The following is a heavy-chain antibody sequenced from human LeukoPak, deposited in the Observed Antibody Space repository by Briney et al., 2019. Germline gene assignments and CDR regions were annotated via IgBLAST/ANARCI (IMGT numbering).Heavy chain of an antibody. CDR3: ARGPYGGPSWFDP. J-gene: IGHJ5*02. Sequence: GGSLRLSCAASGFTVSSNYMSWVRQAPGKGLEWVSVIYSGGSTYYADSVKGRFTISRDNSKNTLYLQMNSLRAEDTAVYYCARGPYGGPSWFDPWGQGTLVTVSS. V-gene: IGHV3-53*01. CDR1: GFTVSSNY. D-gene: IGHD4-23*01. CDR2: IYSGGST.